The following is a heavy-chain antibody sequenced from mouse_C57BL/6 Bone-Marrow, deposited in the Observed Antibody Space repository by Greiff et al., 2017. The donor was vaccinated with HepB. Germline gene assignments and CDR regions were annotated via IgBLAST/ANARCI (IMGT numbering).Heavy chain of an antibody. CDR1: GYTFTSYW. J-gene: IGHJ3*01. V-gene: IGHV1-64*01. D-gene: IGHD2-2*01. CDR2: IHPNSGST. Sequence: QVQLQQPGAELVKPGASVKLSCKASGYTFTSYWMHWVKQRPGQGLEWIGMIHPNSGSTNYNEKFKSKATLTVDKSSSTAYMQLSSLTAEDSAVYYGARGGVTAWFAYWGQGTLVTVSA. CDR3: ARGGVTAWFAY.